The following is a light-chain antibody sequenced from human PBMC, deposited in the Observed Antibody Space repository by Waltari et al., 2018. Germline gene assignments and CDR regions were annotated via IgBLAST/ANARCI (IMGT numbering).Light chain of an antibody. V-gene: IGLV1-40*01. CDR2: VNS. Sequence: QSVLTQPPSVSGAPGQRVTISCTGSSSNIGAGYDVHWYQHLPRTAPKLLICVNSVRPSGVPDRFSGSKSGTSASLAISGLQAEDEADYYCQSYDRSLSGYVFGSGTKVTVL. J-gene: IGLJ1*01. CDR1: SSNIGAGYD. CDR3: QSYDRSLSGYV.